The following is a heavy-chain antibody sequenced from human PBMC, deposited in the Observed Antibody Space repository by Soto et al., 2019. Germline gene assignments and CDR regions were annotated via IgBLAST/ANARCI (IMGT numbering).Heavy chain of an antibody. CDR2: ISAYNGNT. CDR3: ARVDVLRFLEWLT. J-gene: IGHJ5*02. D-gene: IGHD3-3*01. V-gene: IGHV1-18*04. Sequence: ASVKVSCKASGYTFTNCGISWVQQAPGQGLEWMGWISAYNGNTNYAQNLQGRVTMTTDTSTSTAYMELRSLRSAETDVYYCARVDVLRFLEWLTWGQGTLVTVSS. CDR1: GYTFTNCG.